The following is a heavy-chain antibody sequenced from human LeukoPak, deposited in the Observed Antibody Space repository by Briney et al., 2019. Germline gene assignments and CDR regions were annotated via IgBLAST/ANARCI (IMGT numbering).Heavy chain of an antibody. D-gene: IGHD6-19*01. CDR2: ISNNGGST. J-gene: IGHJ4*02. CDR1: GFTFSTLS. CDR3: VNQISGWVY. Sequence: GGSLRLSCAASGFTFSTLSMHWVRQAPGKGLEYVSAISNNGGSTFYADSVKGRFTISRDNSKNTLYLQMSSLRAEDTAVYYCVNQISGWVYWGQGTLVTVSS. V-gene: IGHV3-64D*06.